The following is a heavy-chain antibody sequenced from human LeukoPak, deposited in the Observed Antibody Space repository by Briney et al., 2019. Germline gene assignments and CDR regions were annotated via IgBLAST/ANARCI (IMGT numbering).Heavy chain of an antibody. CDR3: ARDFRAAMVSDWFDP. V-gene: IGHV1-2*02. CDR2: INPNSGGT. CDR1: GYTFTGYY. Sequence: GASAKVSCKASGYTFTGYYMHWVRQAPGQGLEWMGWINPNSGGTNYAQKFQGRVTMTRDTSISTAYMELSRLRSDDTAVYYCARDFRAAMVSDWFDPWGQGTLVTVSS. D-gene: IGHD5-18*01. J-gene: IGHJ5*02.